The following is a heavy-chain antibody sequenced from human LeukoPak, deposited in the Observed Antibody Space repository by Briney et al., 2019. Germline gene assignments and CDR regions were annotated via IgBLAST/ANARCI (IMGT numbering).Heavy chain of an antibody. CDR2: IYPGDSDT. J-gene: IGHJ3*02. Sequence: GESLKISCKGSGYKFTSYWIAWVRQMPGKGLEWMGIIYPGDSDTRYSPSFQGQVTISADKSISTAYLQWRSLKASDTAMYYCARLLCSGDSCYPYDAFDIWGQGTVVTVSS. V-gene: IGHV5-51*01. CDR1: GYKFTSYW. D-gene: IGHD2-15*01. CDR3: ARLLCSGDSCYPYDAFDI.